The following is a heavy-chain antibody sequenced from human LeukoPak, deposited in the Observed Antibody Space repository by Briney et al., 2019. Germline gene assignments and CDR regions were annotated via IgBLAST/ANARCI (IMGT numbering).Heavy chain of an antibody. V-gene: IGHV4-39*07. D-gene: IGHD1-1*01. Sequence: PSETLSLTCTVSGGSISSSSYYWGWLRQPPGKGLEWIGSIYYSGSTYYNPSLKSRVTISVDTSKNQFSLKLSSVTAADTAVYYCARSVYNWNDGANYYYMDVWGKGTTVTVSS. CDR2: IYYSGST. CDR3: ARSVYNWNDGANYYYMDV. J-gene: IGHJ6*03. CDR1: GGSISSSSYY.